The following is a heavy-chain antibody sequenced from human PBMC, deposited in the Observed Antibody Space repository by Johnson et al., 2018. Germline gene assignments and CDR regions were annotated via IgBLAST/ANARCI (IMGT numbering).Heavy chain of an antibody. Sequence: SLRLSCAASGFTFDDYAMHWVRQAPGKGLEWVSGISWNSGSIGYAGSVKGRFTISRDNAKNSLYLQMNSLRAEDTALYYCAKDSTHYYYYMDVWGKGTTVTVSS. D-gene: IGHD2-15*01. J-gene: IGHJ6*03. V-gene: IGHV3-9*01. CDR2: ISWNSGSI. CDR3: AKDSTHYYYYMDV. CDR1: GFTFDDYA.